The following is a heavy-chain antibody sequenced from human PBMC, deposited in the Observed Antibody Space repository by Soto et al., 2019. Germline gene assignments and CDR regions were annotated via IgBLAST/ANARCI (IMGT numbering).Heavy chain of an antibody. V-gene: IGHV4-39*01. J-gene: IGHJ4*02. D-gene: IGHD1-26*01. Sequence: SETLSLTCTVSGGSISSSSYYWGWIRQPPGKGLEWIGSIYYSGSTYYNPSLKSRVTISVETSKNQFSLKLSSVTAADTAVYYCARHMGSFSPFDYWGQGTLVTVYS. CDR3: ARHMGSFSPFDY. CDR1: GGSISSSSYY. CDR2: IYYSGST.